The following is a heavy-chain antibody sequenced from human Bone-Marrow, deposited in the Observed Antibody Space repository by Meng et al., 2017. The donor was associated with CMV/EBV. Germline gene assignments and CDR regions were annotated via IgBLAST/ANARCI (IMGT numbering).Heavy chain of an antibody. CDR3: ARAIYGSGSYYNERGSNDY. CDR1: GFTFTTYE. CDR2: ISSSSSTI. Sequence: GGSLRLSCAASGFTFTTYEMNWVRQAPGKGLEWVSYISSSSSTIYYADSVKGRFTISRDNAKNSLYLQMNSLRAEDTAVYYCARAIYGSGSYYNERGSNDYWGQGTLVTVSS. J-gene: IGHJ4*02. V-gene: IGHV3-48*03. D-gene: IGHD3-10*01.